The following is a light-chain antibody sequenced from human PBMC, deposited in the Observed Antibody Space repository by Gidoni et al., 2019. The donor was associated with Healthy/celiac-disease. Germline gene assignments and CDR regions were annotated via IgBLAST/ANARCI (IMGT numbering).Light chain of an antibody. Sequence: SYELTQPLYVSVALGQTARITCGGNNIGSTDVHWYQQQPGQAPVLVIYRDSNRPSGIPERFSGSNSGNTATLTISRAQAGDESDYYCQVWDSSTVVFGGGTKLTVL. CDR2: RDS. V-gene: IGLV3-9*01. CDR3: QVWDSSTVV. J-gene: IGLJ2*01. CDR1: NIGSTD.